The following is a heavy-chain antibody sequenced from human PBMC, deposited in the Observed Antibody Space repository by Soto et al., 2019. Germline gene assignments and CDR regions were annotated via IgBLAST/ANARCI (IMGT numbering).Heavy chain of an antibody. D-gene: IGHD5-18*01. CDR1: GYTFIDYG. CDR2: ISGYTINT. Sequence: QVQLVQSGAEVKKPGASVKVSCKASGYTFIDYGISWVRQAPGQGLEWVGWISGYTINTKYAQKVQGRVTMTTDTSTSTAYMELRSLISDDTAVYYCSRDIVDTAMVLDYYGMDVWGQGTTVTVSS. J-gene: IGHJ6*02. CDR3: SRDIVDTAMVLDYYGMDV. V-gene: IGHV1-18*01.